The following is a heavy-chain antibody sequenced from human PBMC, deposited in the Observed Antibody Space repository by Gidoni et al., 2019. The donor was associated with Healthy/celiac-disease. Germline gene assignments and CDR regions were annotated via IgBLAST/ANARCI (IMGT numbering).Heavy chain of an antibody. CDR2: ISGSGGST. Sequence: EVQLLESGGGLVQPGGSLRLSCAASGFTFSSYAMSWVRQAPGKGLEWVSAISGSGGSTYYADSVKGRFTISRDNSKNTLYLQMNSLRAEDTAVYYCAKRAADYYGSGSPHFDYWGQGTLVTVSS. D-gene: IGHD3-10*01. V-gene: IGHV3-23*01. J-gene: IGHJ4*02. CDR3: AKRAADYYGSGSPHFDY. CDR1: GFTFSSYA.